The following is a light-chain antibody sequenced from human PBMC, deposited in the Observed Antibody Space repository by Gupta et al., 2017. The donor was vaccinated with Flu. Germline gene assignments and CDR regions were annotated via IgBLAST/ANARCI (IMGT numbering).Light chain of an antibody. CDR2: LGS. J-gene: IGKJ2*02. Sequence: DIATTQSALSLPVTPGEPASIPCRASQRRLHNNGYNYLDWYLQKPGESPQLLIYLGSQRASGVPVRFSGRVSRTDFTLKISRGEAANVGVYYIRQVLPAPCASGQGTKLEI. CDR3: RQVLPAPCA. V-gene: IGKV2-28*01. CDR1: QRRLHNNGYNY.